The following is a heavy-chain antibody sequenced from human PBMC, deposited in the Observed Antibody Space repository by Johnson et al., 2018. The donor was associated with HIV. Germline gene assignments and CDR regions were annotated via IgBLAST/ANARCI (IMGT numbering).Heavy chain of an antibody. D-gene: IGHD6-13*01. V-gene: IGHV3-30-3*01. J-gene: IGHJ3*02. CDR2: ISYDGSNE. CDR3: ARERIGYSSSGDAFDI. Sequence: QVQLVESGGGVVQPGGSLRLSCAASGFAFSNYAMHWVRQAPGKGLEWMAIISYDGSNEYYADSVKGRFTISRDNSKNTLYLQMNSLRAEDTAVYYCARERIGYSSSGDAFDIWGQGTMVTVSS. CDR1: GFAFSNYA.